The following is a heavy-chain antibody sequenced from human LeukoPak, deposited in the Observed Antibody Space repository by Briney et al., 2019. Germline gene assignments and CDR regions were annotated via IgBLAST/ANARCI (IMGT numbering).Heavy chain of an antibody. CDR2: IYYSGST. J-gene: IGHJ4*02. CDR3: ARGGSDILTGYSDY. Sequence: SETLSLTCTVSGGSISSYYWSWIRQPPGKGLEWIGYIYYSGSTSYNPSLKSRVTISVDTSKNQFSLKLSSVTAADTAVYYCARGGSDILTGYSDYWGQGTLVTVSS. CDR1: GGSISSYY. D-gene: IGHD3-9*01. V-gene: IGHV4-59*01.